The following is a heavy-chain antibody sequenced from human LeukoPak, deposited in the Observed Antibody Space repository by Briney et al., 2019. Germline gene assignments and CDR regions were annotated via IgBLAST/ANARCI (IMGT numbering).Heavy chain of an antibody. CDR2: IRYDGSNK. CDR1: GFILSNYR. V-gene: IGHV3-30*02. D-gene: IGHD1-7*01. J-gene: IGHJ3*02. Sequence: GGSLRLSCAASGFILSNYRMNWVRQAPGKGLEWVAFIRYDGSNKYYADSVKGRFTISRDNSKNTLYLQMNSLRAEDTAVYYCASPLELRTRGAFYILGQGNMVTVSS. CDR3: ASPLELRTRGAFYI.